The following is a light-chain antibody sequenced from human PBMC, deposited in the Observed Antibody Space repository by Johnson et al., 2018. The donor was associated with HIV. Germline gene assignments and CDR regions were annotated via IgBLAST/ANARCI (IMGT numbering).Light chain of an antibody. CDR3: GTWDSSLSAYV. CDR2: DNN. J-gene: IGLJ1*01. Sequence: QLVLTQPPSVSAAPGQKVTISCSGSSSNIGNNYVSWYQQLPGTAPKLLIYDNNKRPSGIPDRFSGSKSGKSATLGITGLQTGDEADYYCGTWDSSLSAYVFGTWTKVTVL. CDR1: SSNIGNNY. V-gene: IGLV1-51*01.